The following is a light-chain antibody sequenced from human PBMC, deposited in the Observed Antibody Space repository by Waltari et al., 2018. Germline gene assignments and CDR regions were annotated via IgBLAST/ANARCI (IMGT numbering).Light chain of an antibody. CDR2: SNN. Sequence: QSVLTQPPSASGTPGQRVTIPCSGSSSNIGSSTVNWYQQLPATAPKLLIYSNNQRPSGVPDRFSGSKSGTSASLAISGLQSEDEADYYCAAWDDSLNGHWVFGGGTKLTVL. CDR1: SSNIGSST. J-gene: IGLJ3*02. CDR3: AAWDDSLNGHWV. V-gene: IGLV1-44*01.